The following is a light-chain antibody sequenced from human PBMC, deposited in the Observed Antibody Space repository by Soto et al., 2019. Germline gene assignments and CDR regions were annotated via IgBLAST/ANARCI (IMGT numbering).Light chain of an antibody. V-gene: IGKV3-20*01. CDR3: QQYGSSRWT. CDR1: RSISSSY. Sequence: EIVLTQSPGTLSLSPGEGATLSCRASRSISSSYLAWYQHNRGQAPRLLIYGASTRAAGTPDRFSGSGSGTDFTLTISRLEPEDFAVYYCQQYGSSRWTFGQGTKV. J-gene: IGKJ1*01. CDR2: GAS.